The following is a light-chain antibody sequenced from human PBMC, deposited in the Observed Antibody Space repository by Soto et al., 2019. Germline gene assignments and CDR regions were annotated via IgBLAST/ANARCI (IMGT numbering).Light chain of an antibody. J-gene: IGLJ1*01. CDR2: RNN. CDR1: SSNIGSNC. Sequence: QLVLTQPPSASGTPGQRVTISCSGSSSNIGSNCVYWYQQLPGTAPKLLIYRNNQRPSGVPDRFSGSKSGTSASLAISGLRSEDEADYYCAAWDDSLRGVFGTGTKVTVL. CDR3: AAWDDSLRGV. V-gene: IGLV1-47*01.